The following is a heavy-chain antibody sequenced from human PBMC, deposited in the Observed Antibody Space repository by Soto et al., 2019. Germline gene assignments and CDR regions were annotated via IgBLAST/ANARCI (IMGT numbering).Heavy chain of an antibody. CDR3: ARGFSGGSSSWYDY. D-gene: IGHD6-13*01. CDR2: IYYSGST. CDR1: GGSISSYY. Sequence: SETLSLTCTVSGGSISSYYWSWIRQPPGKGLEWIGYIYYSGSTNYNPSLKSRVTISVDTSKNQFSLKLSSVTAADTAVYYCARGFSGGSSSWYDYWGQGTLVTVSS. V-gene: IGHV4-59*01. J-gene: IGHJ4*02.